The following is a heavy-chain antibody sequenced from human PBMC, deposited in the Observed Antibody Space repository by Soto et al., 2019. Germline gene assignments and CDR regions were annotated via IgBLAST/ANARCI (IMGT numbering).Heavy chain of an antibody. CDR2: ISAYNGNT. J-gene: IGHJ4*02. V-gene: IGHV1-18*01. Sequence: QVQLVQSGAEVKKPGASVKVSCKASGYTFTSYYISWVRQAPGQGLEWMGWISAYNGNTNYAQKFQGRVTMTTDTSSSTAYVEVRSLRSDDTAVYYCARDTPPTDYWGQGTLVTVSS. CDR3: ARDTPPTDY. CDR1: GYTFTSYY.